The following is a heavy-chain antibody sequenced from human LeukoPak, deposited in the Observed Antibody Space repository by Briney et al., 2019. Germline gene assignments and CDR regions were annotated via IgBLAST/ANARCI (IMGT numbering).Heavy chain of an antibody. CDR3: TAQQGDY. CDR1: GFTFGDYA. D-gene: IGHD6-13*01. J-gene: IGHJ4*02. CDR2: IRSKAYGGTT. V-gene: IGHV3-49*04. Sequence: GGSLRPSCTASGFTFGDYAMSWVRQAPGKGLEWVGFIRSKAYGGTTEYAASVKGRFTISRDDSKSIAYLQMNSLKTEDTAVYYCTAQQGDYWGQGTLVTVSS.